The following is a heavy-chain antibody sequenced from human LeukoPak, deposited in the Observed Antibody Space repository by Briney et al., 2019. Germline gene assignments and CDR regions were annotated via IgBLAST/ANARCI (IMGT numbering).Heavy chain of an antibody. CDR1: GFTFSSYW. CDR2: INSDESST. J-gene: IGHJ4*02. V-gene: IGHV3-74*01. Sequence: GGSLRLSCAASGFTFSSYWMHWVRQAPGKGLVWVSRINSDESSTSYADSVKGRFTISRDNAKNTLYLQMNSLRTEDTAVYYCASYGDYLYYWGQGTLVTVSS. D-gene: IGHD4-17*01. CDR3: ASYGDYLYY.